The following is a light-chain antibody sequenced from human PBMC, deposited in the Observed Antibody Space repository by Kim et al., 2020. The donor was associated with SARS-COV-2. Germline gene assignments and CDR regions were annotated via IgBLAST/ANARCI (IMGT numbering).Light chain of an antibody. CDR2: GAS. CDR1: QSVSNN. V-gene: IGKV3-15*01. J-gene: IGKJ2*01. CDR3: HQYNDWPPGDT. Sequence: EIVMTQSPAPLSVSPGERATLSCRASQSVSNNLAWYQHKPGQPPRLIIYGASTRATGVPARFSGSGSGTDFTLTVSSLQSEDFAVYYCHQYNDWPPGDTFGQGTKLEI.